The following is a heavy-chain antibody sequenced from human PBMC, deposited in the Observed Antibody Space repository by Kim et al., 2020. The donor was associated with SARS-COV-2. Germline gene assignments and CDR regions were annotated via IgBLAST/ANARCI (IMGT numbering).Heavy chain of an antibody. V-gene: IGHV1-46*01. D-gene: IGHD3-10*01. Sequence: TSYAQKFQGRVSMTRDTSTSTVYMELSSLRSEDTAVYYCARDITYSGGPWGQGTLVTVSS. CDR2: T. CDR3: ARDITYSGGP. J-gene: IGHJ5*02.